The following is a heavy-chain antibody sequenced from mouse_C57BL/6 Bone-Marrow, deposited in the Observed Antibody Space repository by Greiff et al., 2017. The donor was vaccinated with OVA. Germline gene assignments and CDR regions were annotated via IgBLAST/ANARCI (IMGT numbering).Heavy chain of an antibody. V-gene: IGHV1-59*01. J-gene: IGHJ2*01. D-gene: IGHD1-1*01. Sequence: VVRPGTSVKLSCKASGYTFTSYWMHWVKQRPGQGLEWIGVIDPSDSYTNYNQKFKGKATLTVDTSSSTAYMQLSSLTSEDSAVYYCARRKYYGSSSYFDYWGQGTTLTVSS. CDR2: IDPSDSYT. CDR3: ARRKYYGSSSYFDY. CDR1: GYTFTSYW.